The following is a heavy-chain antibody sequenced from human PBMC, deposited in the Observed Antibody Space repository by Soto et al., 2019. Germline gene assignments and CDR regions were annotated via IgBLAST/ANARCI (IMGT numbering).Heavy chain of an antibody. CDR1: GYTFISYD. D-gene: IGHD6-13*01. V-gene: IGHV1-8*01. Sequence: QVQLVQSGAEVKKPGASVKVACKASGYTFISYDINWVRQATGQGLEWMGLMNPNIGNTGYAQKFQGRVTMTRNTSISTAYMELSSLRSEDTAIYYCAREQPVRGFDPWGQGTLVTVSS. CDR3: AREQPVRGFDP. J-gene: IGHJ5*02. CDR2: MNPNIGNT.